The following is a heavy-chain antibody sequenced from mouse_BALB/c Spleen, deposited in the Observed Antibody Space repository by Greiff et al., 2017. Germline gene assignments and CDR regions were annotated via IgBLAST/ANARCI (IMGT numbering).Heavy chain of an antibody. Sequence: VQLQQSGAELVKPGASVKLSCKASGYTFTSYYMYWVKQRPGQGLEWIGEINPSNGGTNFNEKFKSKATLTVDKSSSTAYMQLSSLTSEDSAVYYCARSGLPYAMDYWGQGTSVTVSS. CDR3: ARSGLPYAMDY. J-gene: IGHJ4*01. CDR1: GYTFTSYY. D-gene: IGHD2-4*01. CDR2: INPSNGGT. V-gene: IGHV1S81*02.